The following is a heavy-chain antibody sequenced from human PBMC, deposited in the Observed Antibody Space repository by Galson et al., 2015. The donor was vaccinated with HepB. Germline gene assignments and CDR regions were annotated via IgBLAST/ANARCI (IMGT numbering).Heavy chain of an antibody. CDR1: GFTFSSYS. D-gene: IGHD1/OR15-1a*01. CDR2: ISSSSSNI. J-gene: IGHJ4*02. CDR3: AKQEGDY. Sequence: SLRLSCAASGFTFSSYSMNWVRQAPGKGLEWVSCISSSSSNIYYADSVKGRFTISRDNAKNSLYLQMNSLRAEDTAVYYCAKQEGDYWGQGTLGTVSS. V-gene: IGHV3-21*01.